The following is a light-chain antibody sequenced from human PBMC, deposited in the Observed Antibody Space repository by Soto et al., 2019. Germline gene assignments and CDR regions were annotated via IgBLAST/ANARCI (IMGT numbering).Light chain of an antibody. V-gene: IGKV3-15*01. J-gene: IGKJ1*01. CDR2: GAS. Sequence: EIVMTQSPATLSVSPGERATLSCRASQSVSSNLAWYQQKRGQAPRLLIYGASARDTGIPARFSGSGSGTEFTLTISRLQSEDFAVYYCQQYDDWPTTFGQGTKVDIK. CDR3: QQYDDWPTT. CDR1: QSVSSN.